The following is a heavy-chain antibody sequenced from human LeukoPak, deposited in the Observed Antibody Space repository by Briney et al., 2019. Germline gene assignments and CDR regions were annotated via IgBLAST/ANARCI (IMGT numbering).Heavy chain of an antibody. Sequence: PGGSLRLSCAASGFTFSSYAMSWVRQAPGKGLEWVSAISGSGGSTYYADSVKGRFTISRDNSKNTLYLQMNSLRAEDTAVYYCARVHLDRKSKYQLLPGYLDYWGQGTLVTVSS. CDR3: ARVHLDRKSKYQLLPGYLDY. CDR1: GFTFSSYA. V-gene: IGHV3-23*01. D-gene: IGHD2-2*01. CDR2: ISGSGGST. J-gene: IGHJ4*02.